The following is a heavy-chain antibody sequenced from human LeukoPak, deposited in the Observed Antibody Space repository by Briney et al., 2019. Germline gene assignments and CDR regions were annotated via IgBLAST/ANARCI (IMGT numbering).Heavy chain of an antibody. V-gene: IGHV1-18*01. Sequence: ASVKVSCKASGYTFTNYGITWVRQAPGQGLEWMGWISAYNGNTNYAQKLQGRVTMTTDTSTSTAYMDLRSLRSDDTAVYYCARGFRGLRWYISSYYYMDVWGKGTTVTVSS. D-gene: IGHD2-8*01. CDR2: ISAYNGNT. CDR3: ARGFRGLRWYISSYYYMDV. J-gene: IGHJ6*03. CDR1: GYTFTNYG.